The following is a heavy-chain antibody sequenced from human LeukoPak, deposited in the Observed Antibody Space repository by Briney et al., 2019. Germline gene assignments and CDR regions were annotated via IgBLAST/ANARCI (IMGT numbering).Heavy chain of an antibody. Sequence: PGGSLRLSCAASGFTFSNYNMDWVRQAPGKGLEWVSVIYSGGSTYYADSVKGRFTISRDNSKNTLYLQMKSLRAEDTAVYYCARTDETAPAEDFQHWGQGTLVTVSS. CDR2: IYSGGST. CDR1: GFTFSNYN. J-gene: IGHJ1*01. CDR3: ARTDETAPAEDFQH. D-gene: IGHD2-21*02. V-gene: IGHV3-53*01.